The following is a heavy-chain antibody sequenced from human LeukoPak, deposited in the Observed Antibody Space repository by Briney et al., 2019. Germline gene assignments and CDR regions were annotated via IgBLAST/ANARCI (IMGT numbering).Heavy chain of an antibody. CDR2: GSGGST. CDR3: AKSPYSSGWYHYFDY. J-gene: IGHJ4*02. Sequence: GSGGSTYYADSVKGRFTISRDNSKNTLYLQMNSLRAEDTAVYYCAKSPYSSGWYHYFDYWGQGTLVTVSS. D-gene: IGHD6-19*01. V-gene: IGHV3-23*01.